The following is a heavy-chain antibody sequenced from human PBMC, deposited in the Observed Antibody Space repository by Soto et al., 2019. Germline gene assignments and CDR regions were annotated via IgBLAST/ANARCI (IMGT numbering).Heavy chain of an antibody. CDR1: GYDFYTYS. D-gene: IGHD6-6*01. V-gene: IGHV5-51*01. CDR2: SHRRDSDT. CDR3: ARDGRYSSYSGASFV. Sequence: PGEAQKISCKGSGYDFYTYSIGWVRHLPRKGLEGLGLSHRRDSDTRYSPSFQGQVTISVDQSINTAYLQWSSLKASDSATYNCARDGRYSSYSGASFVWGQGTKVTVSS. J-gene: IGHJ3*01.